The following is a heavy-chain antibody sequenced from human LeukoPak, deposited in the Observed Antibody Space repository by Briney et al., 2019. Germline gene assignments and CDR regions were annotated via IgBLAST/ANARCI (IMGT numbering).Heavy chain of an antibody. V-gene: IGHV1-69*01. CDR2: IIPIFGTA. D-gene: IGHD3-10*01. J-gene: IGHJ5*02. CDR1: GGTFSSYA. Sequence: SVKVSCKASGGTFSSYAISWVRQAPGQGLEWMGGIIPIFGTANYAQKFQDRVTITADESTSTAYMELSSLRSEDTAVYYCARVGYYNKAHWFDPWGQGTLVTVSS. CDR3: ARVGYYNKAHWFDP.